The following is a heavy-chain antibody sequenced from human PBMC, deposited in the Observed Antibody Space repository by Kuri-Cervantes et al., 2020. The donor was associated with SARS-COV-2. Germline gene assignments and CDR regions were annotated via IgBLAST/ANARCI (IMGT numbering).Heavy chain of an antibody. CDR2: MNTNSGRT. Sequence: ASVKVSCKTSGYTFTSYDISWVRQATGQGLEWMGWMNTNSGRTGYAQKFQGRVTMTRDTSTSTVYMELSSLRSEDTAVYYCARAAGYCTNGVCSLLDYWGQGTPVTVSS. D-gene: IGHD2-8*01. V-gene: IGHV1-8*01. CDR1: GYTFTSYD. CDR3: ARAAGYCTNGVCSLLDY. J-gene: IGHJ4*02.